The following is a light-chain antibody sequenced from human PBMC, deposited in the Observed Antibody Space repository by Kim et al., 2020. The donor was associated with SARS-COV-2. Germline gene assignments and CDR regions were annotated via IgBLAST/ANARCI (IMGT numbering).Light chain of an antibody. V-gene: IGKV3-20*01. CDR2: GAS. Sequence: SPGERATRSCRASQSVRSRYLAWYQQKPGQAPRLLIYGASSRAAGIPDRFSGSGSGTDFIFTISRLEPEDFALYYCQQYGSSPRTFGQGTKVEIK. J-gene: IGKJ1*01. CDR1: QSVRSRY. CDR3: QQYGSSPRT.